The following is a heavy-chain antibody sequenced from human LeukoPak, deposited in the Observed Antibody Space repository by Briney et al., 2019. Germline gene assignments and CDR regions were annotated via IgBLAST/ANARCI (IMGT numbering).Heavy chain of an antibody. Sequence: GRSLRLFCAASGFTFSSYGMHWVRQAPGKGLEWVAVISYDGSNKYYADSVKGRFTISRDNSKNTLYLQMNSLRAEDTAVYYCAKIYGDYVMAYYYGMDVWGKGTTVTVSS. CDR1: GFTFSSYG. CDR3: AKIYGDYVMAYYYGMDV. J-gene: IGHJ6*04. D-gene: IGHD4-17*01. CDR2: ISYDGSNK. V-gene: IGHV3-30*18.